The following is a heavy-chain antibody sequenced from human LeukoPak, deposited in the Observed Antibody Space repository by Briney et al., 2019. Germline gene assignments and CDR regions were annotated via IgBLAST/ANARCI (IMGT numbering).Heavy chain of an antibody. CDR1: GYTFTSYG. Sequence: ASVKVSCKVSGYTFTSYGISWVRQAPGQGLEWMGWISAYNGNTNYAQKLQGRVTMTTDTSTSTAYMELRSLRSDDTAVYYCAREYCSSTSCYIIYFDYWGQGTLVTVSS. CDR3: AREYCSSTSCYIIYFDY. CDR2: ISAYNGNT. V-gene: IGHV1-18*01. J-gene: IGHJ4*02. D-gene: IGHD2-2*02.